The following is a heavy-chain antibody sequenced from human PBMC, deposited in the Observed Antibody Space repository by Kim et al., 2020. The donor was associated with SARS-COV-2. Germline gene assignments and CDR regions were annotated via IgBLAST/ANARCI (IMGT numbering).Heavy chain of an antibody. J-gene: IGHJ4*02. D-gene: IGHD1-1*01. CDR2: ISYDGSNK. Sequence: GGSLRLSCAASGFTFSSYAMHWVRQAPGKGLEWVAVISYDGSNKYYADSVKGRFTISRDNSKNTLYLQMNSLRAEDTAVYYCASETGTTPYSGQGTLVTV. CDR3: ASETGTTPY. V-gene: IGHV3-30*04. CDR1: GFTFSSYA.